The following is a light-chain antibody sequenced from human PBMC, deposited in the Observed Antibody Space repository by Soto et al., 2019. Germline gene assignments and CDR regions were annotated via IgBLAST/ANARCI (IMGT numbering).Light chain of an antibody. CDR3: GSFTTTTTLYV. CDR1: SSDIGGYNF. CDR2: EVS. V-gene: IGLV2-14*01. J-gene: IGLJ1*01. Sequence: QSVLTQPASVSGSPGQSITISCTWTSSDIGGYNFVSWYQQHPGKAPKLILFEVSNRPSGVSNRFSGSKSGNTASLTISGLQAEDEADYYCGSFTTTTTLYVFGTGTKV.